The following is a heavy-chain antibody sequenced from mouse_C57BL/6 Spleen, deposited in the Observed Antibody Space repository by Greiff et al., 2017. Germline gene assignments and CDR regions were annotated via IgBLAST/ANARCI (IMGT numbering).Heavy chain of an antibody. Sequence: EVKLVESGGGLVQPGGSLKLSCAASGFTFSDYYMYWVRQTPEKRLEWVAYISNGGGSTYYPDTVKGRFTISRDNAKNTLYLQMSRLKSEDTAMYYCARHYYGSNYYAMDYWGQGTSVTVSS. J-gene: IGHJ4*01. CDR2: ISNGGGST. CDR1: GFTFSDYY. D-gene: IGHD1-1*01. CDR3: ARHYYGSNYYAMDY. V-gene: IGHV5-12*01.